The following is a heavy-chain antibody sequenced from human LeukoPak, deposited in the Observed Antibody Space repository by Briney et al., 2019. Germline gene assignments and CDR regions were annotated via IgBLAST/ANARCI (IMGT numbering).Heavy chain of an antibody. V-gene: IGHV3-53*01. CDR3: ARGDGVYVY. Sequence: PGGPLRLSCAASGFTVSSNYMTWVRQAPGQGLEWVSVIYFGGTTYYADSVKGRFTISRDNSKNTVYLQMNSLRVEDTAVYYCARGDGVYVYWGQGTLVTVSS. CDR2: IYFGGTT. CDR1: GFTVSSNY. J-gene: IGHJ4*02. D-gene: IGHD5/OR15-5a*01.